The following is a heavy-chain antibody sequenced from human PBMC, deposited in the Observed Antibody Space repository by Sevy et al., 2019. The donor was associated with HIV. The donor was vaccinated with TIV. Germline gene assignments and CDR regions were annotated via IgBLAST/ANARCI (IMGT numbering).Heavy chain of an antibody. J-gene: IGHJ4*02. V-gene: IGHV3-43*01. CDR3: AKDEGGFSGFDY. CDR2: IGGDKKKS. D-gene: IGHD5-12*01. CDR1: GFKFDDHT. Sequence: GGSLRLSCGASGFKFDDHTMHWVRQAPGKGLQWVSFIGGDKKKSSYASSVQGRFSISRDNRRNTLYLQMHSLRIEDTGMYFCAKDEGGFSGFDYWGQGTLVTVSS.